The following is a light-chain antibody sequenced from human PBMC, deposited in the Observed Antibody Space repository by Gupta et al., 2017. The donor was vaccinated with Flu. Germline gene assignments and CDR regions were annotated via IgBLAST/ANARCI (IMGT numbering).Light chain of an antibody. V-gene: IGLV2-14*01. CDR1: SGVVGGYNY. CDR3: SSYTSNSNVV. CDR2: EGS. Sequence: QSALTQPASVSGSPGQSLTLSCTGTSGVVGGYNYVSWYQQHPADAHILMIYEGSKRPAGASTRFSGSKSGNTASLTISGREAEDAADYYCSSYTSNSNVVFGGGTKLTVL. J-gene: IGLJ2*01.